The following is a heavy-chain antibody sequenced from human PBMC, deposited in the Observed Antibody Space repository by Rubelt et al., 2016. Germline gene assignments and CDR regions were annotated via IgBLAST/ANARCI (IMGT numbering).Heavy chain of an antibody. CDR1: GFTFSGDW. V-gene: IGHV3-74*01. Sequence: EVQLLESGGGLVQPGGSLRLSCAASGFTFSGDWIHWVRQAPGKGLVWVSRINNDGSIPTYADSVKGRFTISRDNFKNTVNLQMNSLRAEDTAVYYCAKERGDIVVVPAAIPTGMDVWGQGTTVTVS. D-gene: IGHD2-2*02. J-gene: IGHJ6*02. CDR2: INNDGSIP. CDR3: AKERGDIVVVPAAIPTGMDV.